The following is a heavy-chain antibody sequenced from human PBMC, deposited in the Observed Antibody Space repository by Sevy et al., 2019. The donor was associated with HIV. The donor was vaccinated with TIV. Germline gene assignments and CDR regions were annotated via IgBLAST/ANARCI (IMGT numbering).Heavy chain of an antibody. D-gene: IGHD3-10*01. V-gene: IGHV4-59*01. CDR3: ARGKVLFDY. CDR1: GDSFSNYY. Sequence: SETLSLTCPVSGDSFSNYYWSWIRQSPGKGLEWIGYIYHNGSTNFNRSLKRRVTISVYTSKNQFSLKLNSVTAADTAVYYCARGKVLFDYWGQGTLVTVSS. CDR2: IYHNGST. J-gene: IGHJ4*02.